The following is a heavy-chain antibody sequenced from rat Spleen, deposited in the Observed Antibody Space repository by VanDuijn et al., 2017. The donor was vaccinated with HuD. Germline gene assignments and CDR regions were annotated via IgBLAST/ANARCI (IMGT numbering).Heavy chain of an antibody. CDR3: AKSPYGYTYWYFDF. Sequence: EVHLVESGGGLVQPGGSLKLSCVASGFTFNNYWMTWIRQAPGKGLEWVATITHIGATSYYPDSVKGRFTISRDNAENTVYLQMNSLRSEDTATYYCAKSPYGYTYWYFDFWGPGTMVTVSS. CDR1: GFTFNNYW. J-gene: IGHJ1*01. CDR2: ITHIGATS. D-gene: IGHD1-9*01. V-gene: IGHV5-31*01.